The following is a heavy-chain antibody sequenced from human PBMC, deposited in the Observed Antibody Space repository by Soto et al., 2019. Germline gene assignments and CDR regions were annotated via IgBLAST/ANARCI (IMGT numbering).Heavy chain of an antibody. CDR2: INAGNGNT. CDR3: ARDKLRPSGYVY. Sequence: QVQLVQSGAEVKKPGASVKVSCKASGYTFTSYAMHWVRQAPGQRLEWMGWINAGNGNTKYSQKFQGRVTITRDTSASTAYMELSSLRSEDTAVYYCARDKLRPSGYVYWGQGTLVTVSS. D-gene: IGHD5-12*01. J-gene: IGHJ4*02. CDR1: GYTFTSYA. V-gene: IGHV1-3*01.